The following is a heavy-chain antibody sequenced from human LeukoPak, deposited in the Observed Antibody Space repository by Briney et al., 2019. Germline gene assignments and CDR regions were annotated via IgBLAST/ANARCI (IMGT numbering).Heavy chain of an antibody. CDR1: GGSISSSSYY. CDR3: AAWAIVGATGSYYYYYGMDV. V-gene: IGHV4-39*01. CDR2: IYYSGST. J-gene: IGHJ6*02. Sequence: SETLSLTCTVSGGSISSSSYYWGRIRQPPGKGLEWIGSIYYSGSTYYNPSLKSRVTISVDTSKNQFSLKLSSVTAADTAVYYCAAWAIVGATGSYYYYYGMDVWGQGTTVTASS. D-gene: IGHD1-26*01.